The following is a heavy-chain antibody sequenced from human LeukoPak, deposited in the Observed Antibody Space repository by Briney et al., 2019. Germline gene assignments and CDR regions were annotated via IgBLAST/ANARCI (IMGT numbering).Heavy chain of an antibody. D-gene: IGHD3-22*01. J-gene: IGHJ3*02. V-gene: IGHV1-18*01. Sequence: ASVKVSCKASGYTFTSYGISWVRQAPGQGLEWMGWISVYNGNTNYAQKLQGRVTMTTDTSTSTAYMELRSLRSDDTAVYYCARVRPYYEAFDIWGQGTMVTVSS. CDR1: GYTFTSYG. CDR2: ISVYNGNT. CDR3: ARVRPYYEAFDI.